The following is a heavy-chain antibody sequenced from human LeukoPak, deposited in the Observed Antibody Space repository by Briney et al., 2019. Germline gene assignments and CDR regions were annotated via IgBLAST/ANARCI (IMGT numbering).Heavy chain of an antibody. CDR3: TRAEPVVPYHY. J-gene: IGHJ4*02. Sequence: SGGSLRLSCAASGFTFSSYGMNWVRQAPGKGLEWLSYISSSGTATRYADSVKGRFTISRDNAKNSLYPQMNRLRDEDTALYYCTRAEPVVPYHYWGQGTLVTVSS. D-gene: IGHD1-14*01. V-gene: IGHV3-48*02. CDR2: ISSSGTAT. CDR1: GFTFSSYG.